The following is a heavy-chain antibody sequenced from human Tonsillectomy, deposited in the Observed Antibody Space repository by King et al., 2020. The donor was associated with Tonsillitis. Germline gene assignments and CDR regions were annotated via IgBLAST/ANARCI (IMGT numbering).Heavy chain of an antibody. V-gene: IGHV3-53*01. CDR1: GFTVSSNY. D-gene: IGHD3-9*01. CDR2: IYSDGST. CDR3: AREYFSYDILTGSYYYFGMDV. J-gene: IGHJ6*02. Sequence: VQLVESGGGLIQPGGSLRLSCAASGFTVSSNYMSWVRQAPGKGLEWVSIIYSDGSTYYTDSVRGRFTISRDNSKNTLYLQMNSLKAEDTAVYYCAREYFSYDILTGSYYYFGMDVWGQGTTVTVSS.